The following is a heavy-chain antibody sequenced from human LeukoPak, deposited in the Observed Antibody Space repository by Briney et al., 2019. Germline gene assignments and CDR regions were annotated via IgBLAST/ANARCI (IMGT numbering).Heavy chain of an antibody. CDR2: MNPNSGNT. V-gene: IGHV1-8*01. J-gene: IGHJ4*02. CDR1: GYTFTSYD. Sequence: ASVKVSCKASGYTFTSYDISWVRQATGQGLEWMGWMNPNSGNTGYAQKFQGRVTMTRNTSISTAYMELSSLRSEDTAVYYCARAGYYDSSGYYYAAGFDYWGQGTLVTVSS. CDR3: ARAGYYDSSGYYYAAGFDY. D-gene: IGHD3-22*01.